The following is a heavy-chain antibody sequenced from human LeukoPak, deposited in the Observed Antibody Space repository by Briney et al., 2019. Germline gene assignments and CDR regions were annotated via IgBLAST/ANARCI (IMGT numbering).Heavy chain of an antibody. CDR3: ARDQGRWELLAVPAFDI. J-gene: IGHJ3*02. CDR2: IYYTGTT. V-gene: IGHV4-39*07. CDR1: GGSISSSTYF. Sequence: SETLSLTCTVSGGSISSSTYFWGWIRQPPGKGLEWIVTIYYTGTTYYNPSLKSRVTISIDTSKDRFSLKLSSVTAADTAVYYCARDQGRWELLAVPAFDIWGQGTMVTVSS. D-gene: IGHD1-26*01.